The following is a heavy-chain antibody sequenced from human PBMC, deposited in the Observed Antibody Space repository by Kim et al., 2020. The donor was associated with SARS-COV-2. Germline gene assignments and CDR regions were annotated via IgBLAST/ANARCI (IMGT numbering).Heavy chain of an antibody. V-gene: IGHV3-30*18. CDR2: ISYDGSNK. CDR3: AKDFYLVVVAARYYYYGM. D-gene: IGHD2-15*01. Sequence: GSLRLSCAASGFTFSSYGMHWVRQAPGKGLEWVAVISYDGSNKYYADSVKGRFTISRDNSKNTLYLQMNSLRAEDTAVYYFAKDFYLVVVAARYYYYGM. J-gene: IGHJ6*01. CDR1: GFTFSSYG.